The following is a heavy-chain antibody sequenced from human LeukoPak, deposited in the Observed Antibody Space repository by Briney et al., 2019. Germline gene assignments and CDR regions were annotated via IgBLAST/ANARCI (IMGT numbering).Heavy chain of an antibody. CDR3: AKDVRDSSSLGPDN. D-gene: IGHD3-22*01. CDR2: IEDDGSNK. Sequence: GGSLRLSCAASGFTFTTYGMHWVRQAPGKGLEWVAFIEDDGSNKYYEDSVKGRFTISRDNSKKTLYLEMNTLRAEDTAVYYCAKDVRDSSSLGPDNWGQGTLVTVSS. V-gene: IGHV3-30*02. CDR1: GFTFTTYG. J-gene: IGHJ4*02.